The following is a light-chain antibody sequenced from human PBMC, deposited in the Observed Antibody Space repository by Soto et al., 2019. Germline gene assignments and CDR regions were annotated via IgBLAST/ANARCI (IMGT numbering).Light chain of an antibody. CDR2: SNN. V-gene: IGLV1-44*01. CDR3: AAWDDSLNGSVV. CDR1: SSNIGSNT. J-gene: IGLJ2*01. Sequence: QSVLTQPPSASGTPGQRVTISCSGSSSNIGSNTVKWYQQLPGTAPKLLIYSNNQRPSGVPDRFSGSKSGTSASLAISGLQSEDEADYYCAAWDDSLNGSVVFGGGTKLTVL.